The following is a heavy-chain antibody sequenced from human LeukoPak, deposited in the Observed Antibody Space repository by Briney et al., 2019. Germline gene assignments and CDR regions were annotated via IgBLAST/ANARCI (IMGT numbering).Heavy chain of an antibody. J-gene: IGHJ4*02. CDR1: GYTSTGYY. Sequence: GASVKVSCKASGYTSTGYYMHWVRQAPGQGLEWMGWINPNSGGTNYAQKFQGWVTMTRDTSISTAYMELSRLRSDDTAVYYCARDANYYGDYVGNFDYWGQGTLVTVSS. V-gene: IGHV1-2*04. D-gene: IGHD4-17*01. CDR2: INPNSGGT. CDR3: ARDANYYGDYVGNFDY.